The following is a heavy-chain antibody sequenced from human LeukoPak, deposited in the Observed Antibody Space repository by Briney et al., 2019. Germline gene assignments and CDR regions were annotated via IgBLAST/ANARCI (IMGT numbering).Heavy chain of an antibody. D-gene: IGHD3-10*01. CDR3: ASFLLWFGELSSSCYFDY. Sequence: SETLSLTCAVYGGSFSGYYWSWIRQPPGKGLEWIGEINHSGSTNYNPSLKSRVTISVDTSKNQFSLKLSSVTAADTAVYYCASFLLWFGELSSSCYFDYWGQGTLVTVSS. V-gene: IGHV4-34*01. J-gene: IGHJ4*02. CDR2: INHSGST. CDR1: GGSFSGYY.